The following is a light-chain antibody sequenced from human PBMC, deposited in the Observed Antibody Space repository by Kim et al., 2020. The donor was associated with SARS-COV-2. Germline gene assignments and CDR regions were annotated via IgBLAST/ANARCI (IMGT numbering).Light chain of an antibody. CDR2: RNN. Sequence: QTGTLTCTGNNNNVGDQGTAWLQQHQGHPPKLLSFRNNNRPSGISERFSASTSGNTASLTITGLQPEDEADYYCSAWDSSLNTWMFGGGTQLTVL. J-gene: IGLJ3*02. CDR3: SAWDSSLNTWM. CDR1: NNNVGDQG. V-gene: IGLV10-54*01.